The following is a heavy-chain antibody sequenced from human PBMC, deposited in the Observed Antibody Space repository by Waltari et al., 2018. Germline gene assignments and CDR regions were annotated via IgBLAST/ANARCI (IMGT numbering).Heavy chain of an antibody. CDR2: TKNKANSHIT. CDR3: ARDTAAALDS. Sequence: EVQLVESGGGLVQPGGSLRLSCVASGFTFSDHNMDWVRQAPGKGLEWVSRTKNKANSHITDYAASVKGRFIGSRDDSKNSLYLQMNNLKTEDTAVYYCARDTAAALDSWGQGTLVTVSS. V-gene: IGHV3-72*01. D-gene: IGHD2-2*01. J-gene: IGHJ4*02. CDR1: GFTFSDHN.